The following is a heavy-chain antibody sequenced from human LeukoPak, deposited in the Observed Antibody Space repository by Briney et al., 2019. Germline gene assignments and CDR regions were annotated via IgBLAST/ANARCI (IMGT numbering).Heavy chain of an antibody. CDR1: GFTFSSYS. CDR3: ARVVRFYYGSGQYYYYYMDV. CDR2: ISSRSSYI. Sequence: SGGSLRLSCAASGFTFSSYSMNWVRQAPGKGLEWVSSISSRSSYIYYADSVKGRFTISRDNAKNSLYLQMNSLRAEDTAVYYCARVVRFYYGSGQYYYYYMDVWGKGTTVTISS. D-gene: IGHD3-10*01. V-gene: IGHV3-21*01. J-gene: IGHJ6*03.